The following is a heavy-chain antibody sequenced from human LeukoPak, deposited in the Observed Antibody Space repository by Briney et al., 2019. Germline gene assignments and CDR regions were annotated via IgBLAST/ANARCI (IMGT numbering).Heavy chain of an antibody. D-gene: IGHD3-3*01. CDR3: ARELRFLEWFRPRMAFDI. J-gene: IGHJ3*02. V-gene: IGHV3-7*01. Sequence: GGSLRLSCAASGFTFSSYWMSWVRQAPGKGLEWVANIKQDGSEKYYVDSVKGRFTISRDNAKNSLYLQMNSLRAEDTAVYYCARELRFLEWFRPRMAFDIWGQGTMVTVSS. CDR2: IKQDGSEK. CDR1: GFTFSSYW.